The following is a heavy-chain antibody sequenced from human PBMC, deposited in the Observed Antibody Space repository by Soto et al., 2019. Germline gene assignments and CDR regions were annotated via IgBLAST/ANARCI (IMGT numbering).Heavy chain of an antibody. CDR2: TSNDGRNN. J-gene: IGHJ6*02. Sequence: HPGGSLRLSCAASGFTFSNYAMHWVRQAPGKGLEWVAVTSNDGRNNFYADSVKGRFTISRDNSKNTLYLQMNSLRAEDTAVYYCAKDMDCSGGSCYFLSRYYYYGMDVWGQGTTVTVSS. V-gene: IGHV3-30*18. CDR3: AKDMDCSGGSCYFLSRYYYYGMDV. CDR1: GFTFSNYA. D-gene: IGHD2-15*01.